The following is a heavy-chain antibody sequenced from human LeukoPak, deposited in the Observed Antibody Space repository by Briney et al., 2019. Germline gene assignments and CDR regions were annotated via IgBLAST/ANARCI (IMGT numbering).Heavy chain of an antibody. D-gene: IGHD2-2*01. CDR2: ISSTSSTI. CDR3: ARDGAARTSANCYGLLDY. Sequence: PGGSLRLSCAASGFTFSSYSMNWVRQAPGKGLEWVSYISSTSSTIYYTDSVKGRFTISRDNAKNSLYLQMNSLRAEDTAVYYCARDGAARTSANCYGLLDYWGQGTLVTVSS. V-gene: IGHV3-48*04. J-gene: IGHJ4*02. CDR1: GFTFSSYS.